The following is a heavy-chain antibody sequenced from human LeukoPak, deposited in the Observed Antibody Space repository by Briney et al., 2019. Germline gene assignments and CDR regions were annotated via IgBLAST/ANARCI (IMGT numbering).Heavy chain of an antibody. V-gene: IGHV3-23*01. D-gene: IGHD3-10*01. J-gene: IGHJ5*02. CDR3: ASGATMVRGVTTYNWFDP. CDR2: ISGSGGST. CDR1: GFTFSSYA. Sequence: PGGSLRLSCAASGFTFSSYAMSWVRQAPGKGLEWVSAISGSGGSTYYADSVKGRSTISRGNSKSTLYLQMNSLRAEDTAVYYCASGATMVRGVTTYNWFDPWGQGTLVTVSS.